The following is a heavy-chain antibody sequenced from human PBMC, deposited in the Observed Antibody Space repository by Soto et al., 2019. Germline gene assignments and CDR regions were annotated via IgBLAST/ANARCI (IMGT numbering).Heavy chain of an antibody. J-gene: IGHJ6*02. V-gene: IGHV3-53*04. Sequence: EVQLVESGGGLVQPGGSLRLSCAASGFTVSRNYMSWVRQAPGKGLEWVSVIYSGGSTYYADSVKGRFTISRHNSKNTLYLQMNSLRAEDTAVYYCASRISGGSSGMDVWGQGTTVTVSS. CDR3: ASRISGGSSGMDV. CDR1: GFTVSRNY. CDR2: IYSGGST. D-gene: IGHD1-26*01.